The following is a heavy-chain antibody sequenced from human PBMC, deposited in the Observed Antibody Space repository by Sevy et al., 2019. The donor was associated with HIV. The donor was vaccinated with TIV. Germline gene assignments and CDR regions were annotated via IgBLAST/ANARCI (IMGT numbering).Heavy chain of an antibody. J-gene: IGHJ6*02. Sequence: GGSLRLSCAASGFTFDDYGMSWVRQAPGKGLEWVSGINWNGGSTGYADSVKGRFTISRDNAKNSLYLQMNSLRAEDTALYYCARVGWGAAPPSVAGTSDYYYGMDVWGQGTTVTVSS. CDR2: INWNGGST. V-gene: IGHV3-20*04. CDR3: ARVGWGAAPPSVAGTSDYYYGMDV. CDR1: GFTFDDYG. D-gene: IGHD6-19*01.